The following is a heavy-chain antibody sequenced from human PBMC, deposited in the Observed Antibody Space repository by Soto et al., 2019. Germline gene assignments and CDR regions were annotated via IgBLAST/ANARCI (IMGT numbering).Heavy chain of an antibody. Sequence: PGGSLRLSCAASGFTFSGSAMHWVRQASGKGLEWVGRIRSKANNYATAYAASVKGRFTISRDNSKNTLYLQMNSLRAEDTAVYYCAKDLGQLAPKYYFDYWGQGTLVTVSS. J-gene: IGHJ4*02. V-gene: IGHV3-73*01. CDR1: GFTFSGSA. D-gene: IGHD6-6*01. CDR2: IRSKANNYAT. CDR3: AKDLGQLAPKYYFDY.